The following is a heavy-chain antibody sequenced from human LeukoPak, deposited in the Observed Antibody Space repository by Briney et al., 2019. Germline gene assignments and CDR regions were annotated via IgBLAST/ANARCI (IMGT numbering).Heavy chain of an antibody. V-gene: IGHV1-46*01. J-gene: IGHJ3*02. CDR2: INPRDGST. Sequence: ASVKVSCKASGHRFTSYYMHWVRQAPGQGFEWMGIINPRDGSTTYAQKFQGRVTMTRDTSTSTLYMELISLRSEDTALYYCARDLVLHGAFDIWGQGTMVTVSS. CDR1: GHRFTSYY. CDR3: ARDLVLHGAFDI.